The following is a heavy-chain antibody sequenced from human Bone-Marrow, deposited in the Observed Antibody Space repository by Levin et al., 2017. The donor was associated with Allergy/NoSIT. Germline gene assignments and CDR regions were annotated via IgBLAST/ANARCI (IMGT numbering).Heavy chain of an antibody. CDR3: AKATPLAY. CDR1: GFTFSNYG. J-gene: IGHJ4*02. CDR2: ISDDGNSE. V-gene: IGHV3-30*18. Sequence: PGGSLRLSCAASGFTFSNYGMHWVRHAPGKGLEWVAVISDDGNSELYADSVRGRFTISRDNAKNTLYLQMNSLRVDDTAVYYCAKATPLAYWGQGILVTVSS.